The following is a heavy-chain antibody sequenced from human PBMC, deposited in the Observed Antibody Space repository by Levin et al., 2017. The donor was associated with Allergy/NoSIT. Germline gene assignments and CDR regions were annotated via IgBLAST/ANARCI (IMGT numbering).Heavy chain of an antibody. V-gene: IGHV3-48*01. Sequence: GGSLRLSCEASKFSFSSYSMSWVRQAPGKGLEWVSFIRSSSSTIYYANSVQGRFTISRDNAKNSLYLHMNSLRAEDTAVYYCARVYSNYRYYLGSWGQGTLVTVSS. CDR2: IRSSSSTI. D-gene: IGHD4-11*01. J-gene: IGHJ4*02. CDR3: ARVYSNYRYYLGS. CDR1: KFSFSSYS.